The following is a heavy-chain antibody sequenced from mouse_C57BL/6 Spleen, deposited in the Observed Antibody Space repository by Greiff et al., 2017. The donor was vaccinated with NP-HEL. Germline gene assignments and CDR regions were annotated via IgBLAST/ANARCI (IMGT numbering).Heavy chain of an antibody. V-gene: IGHV1-20*01. Sequence: VQLQQSGPELVKPGDSVKISCKASGYSFTGYFMNWVMQSHGKSLEWIGRINPYNGATFYNQKFKGKATLTVDKSSSTAHRERRSLTPEDSAVYYGARADYYGSSWYFDVWGTGTTVTVSS. CDR2: INPYNGAT. CDR1: GYSFTGYF. J-gene: IGHJ1*03. D-gene: IGHD1-1*01. CDR3: ARADYYGSSWYFDV.